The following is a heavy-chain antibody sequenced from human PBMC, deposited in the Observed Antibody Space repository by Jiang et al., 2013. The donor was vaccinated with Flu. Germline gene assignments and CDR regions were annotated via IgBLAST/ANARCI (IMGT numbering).Heavy chain of an antibody. J-gene: IGHJ3*02. CDR1: GYTFTGYY. CDR2: INPNSGGT. Sequence: GAEVKKPGASVKVSCKASGYTFTGYYMHWVRQAPGQGLEWMGWINPNSGGTNYAQKFQGRVTMTRDTSISTAYMELSRLRSDDTAVYYCAREVTMIVVVMSDAFDIWGQGTMVTVSS. D-gene: IGHD3-22*01. CDR3: AREVTMIVVVMSDAFDI. V-gene: IGHV1-2*02.